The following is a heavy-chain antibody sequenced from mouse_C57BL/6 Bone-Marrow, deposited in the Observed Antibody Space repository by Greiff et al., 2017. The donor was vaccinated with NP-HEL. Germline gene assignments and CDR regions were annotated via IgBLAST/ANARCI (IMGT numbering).Heavy chain of an antibody. CDR1: GYTFTSYW. Sequence: QVQLQQPGAELVRPGTSVKLSCKASGYTFTSYWMHWVKQRPGQGLEWIGVIDPSDSYTNYNQKFKGKATLTVDTSSSTAYMQLSSLTSEDAAVYSCAKLCLDYWGQGTTLTVSS. CDR3: AKLCLDY. CDR2: IDPSDSYT. D-gene: IGHD4-1*01. V-gene: IGHV1-59*01. J-gene: IGHJ2*01.